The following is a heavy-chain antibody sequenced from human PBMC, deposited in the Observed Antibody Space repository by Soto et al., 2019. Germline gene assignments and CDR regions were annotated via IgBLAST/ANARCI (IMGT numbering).Heavy chain of an antibody. D-gene: IGHD3-9*01. J-gene: IGHJ4*02. V-gene: IGHV3-23*01. CDR3: AKATGNQYYDIDY. Sequence: EVKLLESGGGLVQPGGSLRLSCTASGFAFDRFAMNWVRQAPGKGLQWVSSISYSGGSRYYADSVKGRFTVSRDNSQKRQFRQKNKLKAEDTDVYFRAKATGNQYYDIDYRGQGTL. CDR1: GFAFDRFA. CDR2: ISYSGGSR.